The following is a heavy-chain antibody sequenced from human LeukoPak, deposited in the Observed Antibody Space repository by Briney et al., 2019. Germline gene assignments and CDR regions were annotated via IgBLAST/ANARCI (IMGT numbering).Heavy chain of an antibody. J-gene: IGHJ3*01. CDR3: ARIAVVTQGDAFDL. V-gene: IGHV4-4*07. D-gene: IGHD4-23*01. Sequence: PSETLSLTCTVSGGSISSYYWSWIRQPAGKGLEWIGRIYTSGSTNYNPSLKSRVTISVDTSKNQFSLKLSSVTAADTAVYYCARIAVVTQGDAFDLWGRGTLVTVSS. CDR1: GGSISSYY. CDR2: IYTSGST.